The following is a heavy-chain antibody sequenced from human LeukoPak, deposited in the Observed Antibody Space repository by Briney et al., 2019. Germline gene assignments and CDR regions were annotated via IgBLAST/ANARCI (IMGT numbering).Heavy chain of an antibody. J-gene: IGHJ4*02. CDR2: IWYDGNNK. V-gene: IGHV3-33*08. Sequence: AGGSLRLSCAASGFAFSSQAMGWVRQAPGKGLEWVAVIWYDGNNKYYADSVKGRFTISRDSSKNTMYLQMNSLRAEDTAVYYCAREHTTVTSLLDYWGQGTLVTVSS. CDR1: GFAFSSQA. D-gene: IGHD4-17*01. CDR3: AREHTTVTSLLDY.